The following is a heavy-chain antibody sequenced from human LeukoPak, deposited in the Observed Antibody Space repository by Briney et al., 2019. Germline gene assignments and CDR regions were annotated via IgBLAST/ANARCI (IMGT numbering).Heavy chain of an antibody. D-gene: IGHD6-6*01. Sequence: ASVKVSCKTSGYTLTDYYIHWMRQAPGQGLEWMGWINSNSGGTSYAQKFQGRVTLTRDTPTRTAFMELNRLTSDDTAVHYCARTSIAARRADFDYWGQGTVVTVSP. CDR3: ARTSIAARRADFDY. CDR2: INSNSGGT. CDR1: GYTLTDYY. V-gene: IGHV1-2*02. J-gene: IGHJ4*02.